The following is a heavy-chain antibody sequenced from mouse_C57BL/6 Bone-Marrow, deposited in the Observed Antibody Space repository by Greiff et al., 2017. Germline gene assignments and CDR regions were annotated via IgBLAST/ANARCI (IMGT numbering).Heavy chain of an antibody. CDR1: GYAFTNYL. V-gene: IGHV1-54*01. J-gene: IGHJ3*01. CDR3: ARDYSGAY. D-gene: IGHD2-12*01. Sequence: VKLQESGAELVRPGTSVKVSCKASGYAFTNYLIEWVKQRPGQGLEWIGVINPGSGGTNYNEKFKGKATLTADKSSSTAYMQLSSLTSEDSAVYFCARDYSGAYWGQGTLVTVSA. CDR2: INPGSGGT.